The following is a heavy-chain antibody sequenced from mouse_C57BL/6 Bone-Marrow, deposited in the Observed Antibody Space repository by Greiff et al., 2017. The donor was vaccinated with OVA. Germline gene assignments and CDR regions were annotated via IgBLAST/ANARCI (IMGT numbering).Heavy chain of an antibody. CDR1: GYTFTDHT. CDR2: IYPRDGST. CDR3: ARSGYPWAMDY. D-gene: IGHD3-2*02. J-gene: IGHJ4*01. Sequence: QVQLQQSDAELVKPGASVKISCKVSGYTFTDHTIHWMKQRPEQGLEWIGYIYPRDGSTKYNEKFKGKATLTADKSSSTAYMQLNSLTSEVAAVDFGARSGYPWAMDYWGQGTSVTVSA. V-gene: IGHV1-78*01.